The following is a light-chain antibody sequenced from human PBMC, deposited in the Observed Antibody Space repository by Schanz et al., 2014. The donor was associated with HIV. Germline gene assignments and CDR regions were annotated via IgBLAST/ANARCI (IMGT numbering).Light chain of an antibody. CDR1: QTISSAY. CDR3: QQYNNWPPYT. CDR2: GAS. V-gene: IGKV3-20*01. Sequence: ELVLTQSPGILSLSPGERATLSCRASQTISSAYLAWYQQRPGQAPRLLIYGASSRATGIPDRFSGSGSGTDFTLTISRLEPEDFAVYYCQQYNNWPPYTFGQGTKLEIK. J-gene: IGKJ2*01.